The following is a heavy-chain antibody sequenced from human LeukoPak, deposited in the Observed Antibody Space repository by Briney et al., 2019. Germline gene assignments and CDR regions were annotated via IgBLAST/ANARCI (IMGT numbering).Heavy chain of an antibody. CDR2: IKQDGSEK. CDR3: ARDDDYGGNGAFDI. CDR1: GFTFSSYW. J-gene: IGHJ3*02. D-gene: IGHD4-23*01. V-gene: IGHV3-7*01. Sequence: GGSLRLSCAASGFTFSSYWMSWVRLAPGKGLEWVANIKQDGSEKYYVDSVKGRFTISRDNARNSLYLQMNSLRAEDTAVYYCARDDDYGGNGAFDIWGQGTMVTVSS.